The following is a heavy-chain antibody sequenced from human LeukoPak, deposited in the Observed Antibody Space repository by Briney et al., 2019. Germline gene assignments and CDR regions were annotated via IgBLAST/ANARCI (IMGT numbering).Heavy chain of an antibody. Sequence: GGSLRLSCTASGFSFSGHWMHWVRQAPGKGLEWVSGISWNSGSIGYADSVKGRFTISRDNAKNSLYLQMNSLRAEDTALYYCAKDLVGARPEYYFDYWGQGTLVTVSS. CDR3: AKDLVGARPEYYFDY. CDR2: ISWNSGSI. V-gene: IGHV3-9*01. J-gene: IGHJ4*02. CDR1: GFSFSGHW. D-gene: IGHD1-26*01.